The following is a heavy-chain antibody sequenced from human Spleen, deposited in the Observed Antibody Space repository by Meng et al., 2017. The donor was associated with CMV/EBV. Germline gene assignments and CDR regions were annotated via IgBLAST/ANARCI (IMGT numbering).Heavy chain of an antibody. CDR3: ARVGLSGSYYDY. CDR2: IIPALGLS. CDR1: GVTFSGYT. V-gene: IGHV1-69*02. Sequence: SCKASGVTFSGYTFFWVRQAPGQGLEWMGRIIPALGLSNYAQKFQGRVTITADKSTSTAYMELGSLTSEDTAVYYCARVGLSGSYYDYWGQGTLVTVSS. J-gene: IGHJ4*02. D-gene: IGHD1-26*01.